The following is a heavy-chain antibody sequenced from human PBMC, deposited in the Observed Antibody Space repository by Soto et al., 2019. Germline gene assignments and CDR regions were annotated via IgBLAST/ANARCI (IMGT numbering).Heavy chain of an antibody. D-gene: IGHD5-18*01. CDR3: ARTPTQAWILFDY. J-gene: IGHJ4*02. CDR2: IYNGGNT. Sequence: QVQLQESGPGLVKPSETLSLTCTVSGDSMSSYLWSWIRQSPGKGLEWIGYIYNGGNTNYNPSLKSRVTISEDTSKNQFSLNLTSVTAADTAVYYCARTPTQAWILFDYWGQGTLVTVSS. CDR1: GDSMSSYL. V-gene: IGHV4-59*01.